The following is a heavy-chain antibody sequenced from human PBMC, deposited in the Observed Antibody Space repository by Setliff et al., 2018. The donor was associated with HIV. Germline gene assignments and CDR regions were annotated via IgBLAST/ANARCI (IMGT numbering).Heavy chain of an antibody. CDR1: GYTFTSYG. Sequence: GASVKVSCKASGYTFTSYGISWVRQAPGQGLEWMGWIGVHNGNANYAQNLQGRVTMTTDTSTSIAYMELRSLRSDDTAVYYCARESACSSTSCPKVLDYWGQGTLVTVSS. D-gene: IGHD2-2*01. CDR2: IGVHNGNA. V-gene: IGHV1-18*01. CDR3: ARESACSSTSCPKVLDY. J-gene: IGHJ4*02.